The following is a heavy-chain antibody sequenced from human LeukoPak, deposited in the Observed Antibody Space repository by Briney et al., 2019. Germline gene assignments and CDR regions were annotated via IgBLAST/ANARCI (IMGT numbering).Heavy chain of an antibody. CDR3: ARSSYSSSSSV. CDR1: GFTFSGRW. V-gene: IGHV3-7*03. D-gene: IGHD6-6*01. Sequence: TGGSLRLSCAASGFTFSGRWMSWIRQDPEKGLEWVANINQGGTDKYYVDSVKGRFTISRDNAKNSLYLQMNSLRAEDTAVYYCARSSYSSSSSVWGQGTLVTVSS. CDR2: INQGGTDK. J-gene: IGHJ4*02.